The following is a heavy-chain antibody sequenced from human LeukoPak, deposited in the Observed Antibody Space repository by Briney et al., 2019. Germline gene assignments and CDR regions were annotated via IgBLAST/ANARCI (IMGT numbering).Heavy chain of an antibody. CDR1: GFTFSSYW. CDR2: IKEDGTES. D-gene: IGHD2-2*01. J-gene: IGHJ4*02. CDR3: ARVGSSRPFDN. V-gene: IGHV3-7*04. Sequence: PGGSLRPSCAASGFTFSSYWMTWVRQAPGKGLEWVANIKEDGTESFYVDSVKGRFTISRDNAKSSLFLQMNSLTDEDTAVYYCARVGSSRPFDNWGQGALVTVSS.